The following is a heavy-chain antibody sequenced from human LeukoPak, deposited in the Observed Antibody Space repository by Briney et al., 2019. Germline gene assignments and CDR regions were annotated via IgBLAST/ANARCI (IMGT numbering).Heavy chain of an antibody. CDR3: GRDGGGTSCYLCFDY. D-gene: IGHD2-2*01. CDR2: IYHTGST. V-gene: IGHV4-30-2*01. J-gene: IGHJ4*02. Sequence: PSQTLSLTCAVSGGSISSGGYSWSWIRQPPGKGLECIGYIYHTGSTYYNPYLKSRVTISVDGSKNQFSLKLSSVTAAGTAVYYCGRDGGGTSCYLCFDYWGQGTLVTVSS. CDR1: GGSISSGGYS.